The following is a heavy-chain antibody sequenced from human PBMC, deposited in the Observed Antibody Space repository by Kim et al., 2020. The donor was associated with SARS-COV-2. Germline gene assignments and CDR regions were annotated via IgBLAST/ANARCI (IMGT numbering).Heavy chain of an antibody. J-gene: IGHJ3*02. CDR2: ISAYNGNT. V-gene: IGHV1-18*01. Sequence: ASVKVSCKASGYTFTSYGISWVRQAPGQGLEWMGWISAYNGNTNYAQKLQGRVTMTTDTSTSTAYMELRSLRSDDTAVYYCARDPVLRYFDWLGHSFGAFDIWGQGTMVTVSS. D-gene: IGHD3-9*01. CDR3: ARDPVLRYFDWLGHSFGAFDI. CDR1: GYTFTSYG.